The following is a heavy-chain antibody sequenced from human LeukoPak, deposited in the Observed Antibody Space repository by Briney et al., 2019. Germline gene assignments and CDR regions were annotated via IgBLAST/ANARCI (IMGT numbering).Heavy chain of an antibody. Sequence: PWETLTLSCTVSGGSISSYSWSWIRQPPGKGLEWIGYIYYSGSTNYNPSLKSRVTISVDTSKNQFSLKLSSVTAADTAVYYCARNSGSYFACYFDYWGHGTPFSVSS. D-gene: IGHD1-26*01. J-gene: IGHJ4*03. CDR2: IYYSGST. CDR1: GGSISSYS. CDR3: ARNSGSYFACYFDY. V-gene: IGHV4-59*01.